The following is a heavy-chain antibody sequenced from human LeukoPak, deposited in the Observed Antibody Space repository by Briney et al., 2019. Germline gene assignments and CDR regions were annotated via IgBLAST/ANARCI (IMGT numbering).Heavy chain of an antibody. D-gene: IGHD3-10*01. J-gene: IGHJ6*02. CDR2: ISGSGGST. CDR3: AKGDPGSRSYSIAPYYYSMDV. CDR1: GFTFSSYA. V-gene: IGHV3-23*01. Sequence: GGSLRLSCAASGFTFSSYAMSWVRQAPGKGLEWVAAISGSGGSTYYADSVKGRFTISRDNSKNTLYLQMNSLRAEDTAVYYCAKGDPGSRSYSIAPYYYSMDVWGQGTTVTVPS.